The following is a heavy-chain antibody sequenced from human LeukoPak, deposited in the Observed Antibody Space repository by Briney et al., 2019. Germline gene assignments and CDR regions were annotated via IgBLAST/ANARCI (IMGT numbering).Heavy chain of an antibody. D-gene: IGHD5-24*01. CDR1: GYSFTNYW. CDR2: IYPGDSDA. CDR3: ARAHTLDRITKYYFDY. Sequence: GESLKISCKGSGYSFTNYWIGWVRQMPGKGLEWMGIIYPGDSDARYSPSFHGQVAISADKSISTAYLQWSSLKASDTAMYYCARAHTLDRITKYYFDYWGQGTLVTVSS. J-gene: IGHJ4*02. V-gene: IGHV5-51*01.